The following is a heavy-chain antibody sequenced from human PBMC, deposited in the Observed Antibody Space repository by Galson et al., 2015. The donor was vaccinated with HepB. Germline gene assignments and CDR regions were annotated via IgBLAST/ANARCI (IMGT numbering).Heavy chain of an antibody. D-gene: IGHD3-3*01. CDR3: ARGGRDYDIWSGLGYYIDY. CDR2: ISYEGSNK. V-gene: IGHV3-30-3*01. J-gene: IGHJ4*02. Sequence: SLRLSGGASGFSASSYAMHRVRSGPRKGLERAAVISYEGSNKDYADSVKGRFTISRDNSKNTLYLQMNSLRAEDTAVYYCARGGRDYDIWSGLGYYIDYWGQGTLVTVSS. CDR1: GFSASSYA.